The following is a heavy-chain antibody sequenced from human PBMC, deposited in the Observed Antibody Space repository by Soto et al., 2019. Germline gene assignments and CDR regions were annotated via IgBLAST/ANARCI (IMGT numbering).Heavy chain of an antibody. D-gene: IGHD6-6*01. Sequence: ASVKVSCKASGGAFSSYAISWVRQAPGQGLEWMGGIIPIFGTANYAQKFQGRVTITADESTSTAYMELSSLRSEDTAVYYCLYSSSSRGGHWGQGTLVTVSS. J-gene: IGHJ4*02. CDR3: LYSSSSRGGH. CDR1: GGAFSSYA. V-gene: IGHV1-69*13. CDR2: IIPIFGTA.